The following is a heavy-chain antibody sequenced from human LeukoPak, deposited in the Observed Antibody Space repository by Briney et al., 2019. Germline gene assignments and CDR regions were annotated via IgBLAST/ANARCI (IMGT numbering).Heavy chain of an antibody. CDR1: GYTFTSYG. CDR3: ARRLPAGGFSSPLYFDY. CDR2: ISAYNGNT. D-gene: IGHD6-25*01. V-gene: IGHV1-18*01. J-gene: IGHJ4*02. Sequence: ASVKVSCKASGYTFTSYGISWVRQAPGQGLEWMGWISAYNGNTNYAQKLQGRVTMTTDTSTSTAYMELRSLRSDDTAVYYCARRLPAGGFSSPLYFDYWGQGTLVTVSS.